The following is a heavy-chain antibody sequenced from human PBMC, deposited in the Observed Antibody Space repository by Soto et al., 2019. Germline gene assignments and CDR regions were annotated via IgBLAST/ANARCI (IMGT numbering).Heavy chain of an antibody. J-gene: IGHJ6*02. CDR3: ARADTRLEDYYGMDV. V-gene: IGHV1-46*01. CDR1: GYTFTSYY. CDR2: INPSGGST. D-gene: IGHD5-18*01. Sequence: ASVKVSCKASGYTFTSYYMHWVRRAPGQGLEWMGIINPSGGSTSYAQKFQGRVTMTRDTSTSTVYMELSSLRSEDTAVYYCARADTRLEDYYGMDVWGQGTTVTVS.